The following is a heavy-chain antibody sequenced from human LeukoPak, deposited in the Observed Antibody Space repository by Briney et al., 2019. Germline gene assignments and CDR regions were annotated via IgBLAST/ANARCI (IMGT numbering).Heavy chain of an antibody. CDR2: INHSGST. Sequence: SETLSLTCAVYGGSFSGYYWSWIRQPPGKGLEWIGEINHSGSTNYNPSLKSRVTISVDTSKNQFSLKLSSVTAADTAVYYCARGRSSPLIFWEWFDPWGQGTLVTVSS. CDR1: GGSFSGYY. D-gene: IGHD6-13*01. J-gene: IGHJ5*02. V-gene: IGHV4-34*01. CDR3: ARGRSSPLIFWEWFDP.